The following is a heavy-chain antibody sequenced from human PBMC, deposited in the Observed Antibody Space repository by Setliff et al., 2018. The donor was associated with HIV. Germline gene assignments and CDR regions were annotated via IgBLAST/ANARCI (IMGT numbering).Heavy chain of an antibody. V-gene: IGHV4-34*01. CDR3: ARKGWNACEAFDD. CDR2: INHSGNT. D-gene: IGHD1-1*01. Sequence: ETLSLTCAVYGRSFSDNSWNWIRQPPGKGLEWIGEINHSGNTNYNPSLKSRVSITLDTSKNQFSLKLTSVTAADTAVYYCARKGWNACEAFDDWGQGTRVTVSS. J-gene: IGHJ5*02. CDR1: GRSFSDNS.